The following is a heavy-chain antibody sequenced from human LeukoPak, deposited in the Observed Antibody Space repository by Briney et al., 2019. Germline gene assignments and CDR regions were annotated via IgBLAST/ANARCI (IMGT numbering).Heavy chain of an antibody. CDR2: ISSSGSAK. J-gene: IGHJ4*02. Sequence: GGSLRLSCAASGFTFSSYSMNWVRQAPGKGLEWVSYISSSGSAKYYADSVEGRFTISRDNSKNTLYLQMNSLRAEDTAVYYCAKSPKSSGWFHYWGQGTLVTVSS. D-gene: IGHD6-19*01. V-gene: IGHV3-48*01. CDR3: AKSPKSSGWFHY. CDR1: GFTFSSYS.